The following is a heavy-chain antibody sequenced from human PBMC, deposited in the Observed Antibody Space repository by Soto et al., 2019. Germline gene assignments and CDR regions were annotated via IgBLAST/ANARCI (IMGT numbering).Heavy chain of an antibody. Sequence: ASVKVSCKASGYTFTSYDINWVRQATGQGLEWMGWMNPNSGNTGYAQKFQGRVTMTRNTSISTAYMELSSLRSEDTAVYYCARVAPRMVRGARPQYFQHWGQGTLVTVSS. D-gene: IGHD3-10*01. J-gene: IGHJ1*01. V-gene: IGHV1-8*01. CDR3: ARVAPRMVRGARPQYFQH. CDR1: GYTFTSYD. CDR2: MNPNSGNT.